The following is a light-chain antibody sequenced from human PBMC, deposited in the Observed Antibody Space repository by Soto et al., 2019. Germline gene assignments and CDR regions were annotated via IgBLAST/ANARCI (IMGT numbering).Light chain of an antibody. V-gene: IGKV3-15*01. J-gene: IGKJ4*01. Sequence: IVMTQGPATLSLSPVGRATLSCRASHKVRSNLGWYQQPAEHAPVLIIYGATSRATIIPARSRGSASNTDFTLTISGQQTEDSAVYFCQLYEDCHVTFGGGTKVDIK. CDR2: GAT. CDR3: QLYEDCHVT. CDR1: HKVRSN.